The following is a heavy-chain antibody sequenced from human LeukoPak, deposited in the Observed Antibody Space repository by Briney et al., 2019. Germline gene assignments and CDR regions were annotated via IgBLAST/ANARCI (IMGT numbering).Heavy chain of an antibody. J-gene: IGHJ4*02. Sequence: PSETLSLTCGVSGGSISSGTYYWSWIRQPAGKGLEWIGRIYTSGSTKYNLSLKSRVTISVDTSKNQFSLKLSSVTAADTAVYYCARASYSYDINGWVPFDYWGQGTLVTVSS. CDR2: IYTSGST. V-gene: IGHV4-61*02. CDR3: ARASYSYDINGWVPFDY. CDR1: GGSISSGTYY. D-gene: IGHD3-22*01.